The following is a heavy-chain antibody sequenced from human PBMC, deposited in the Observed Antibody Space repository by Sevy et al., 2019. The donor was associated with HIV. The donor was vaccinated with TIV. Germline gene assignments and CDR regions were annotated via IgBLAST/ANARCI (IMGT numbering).Heavy chain of an antibody. CDR3: ARAVVEVSTWRSDY. V-gene: IGHV3-21*01. J-gene: IGHJ4*02. Sequence: GGSLRLSCAASGFTFSSYRMTWVRQAPGKGLEWVSCISSTSAYINYADSVKGRFTISRDNAKNLLYLQMDSLRAEDTAVYYCARAVVEVSTWRSDYWGQGTLVIVSS. D-gene: IGHD2-21*01. CDR1: GFTFSSYR. CDR2: ISSTSAYI.